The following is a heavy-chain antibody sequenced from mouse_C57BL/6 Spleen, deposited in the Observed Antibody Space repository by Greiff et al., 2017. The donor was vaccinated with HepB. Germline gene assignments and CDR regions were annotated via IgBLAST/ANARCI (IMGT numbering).Heavy chain of an antibody. CDR1: GFSLTSYA. J-gene: IGHJ3*01. Sequence: VQLQESGPGLVAPSQSLSITCTVSGFSLTSYAISWVRQPPGKGLEWLGVIWTGGGTNYNSALKSRLSISKDNSKSQVFLKMNSLQTDDTARYYCARNEELDSSGLAWFAYWGQGTLVTVSA. CDR2: IWTGGGT. CDR3: ARNEELDSSGLAWFAY. V-gene: IGHV2-9-1*01. D-gene: IGHD3-2*02.